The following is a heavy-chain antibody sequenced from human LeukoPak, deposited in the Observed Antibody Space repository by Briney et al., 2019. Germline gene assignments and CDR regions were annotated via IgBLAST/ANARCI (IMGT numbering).Heavy chain of an antibody. Sequence: SETLSLTCTVSGGSISSYYWSWIRQPPGKGLEWIGYIYYSGSTNYNPSLKSRVTISVDTSKNQFSLKLSSVTAADTAVYYCARRPRVWRVITYYFDYWGQGTLVTVSS. V-gene: IGHV4-59*12. CDR2: IYYSGST. CDR1: GGSISSYY. J-gene: IGHJ4*02. D-gene: IGHD3-22*01. CDR3: ARRPRVWRVITYYFDY.